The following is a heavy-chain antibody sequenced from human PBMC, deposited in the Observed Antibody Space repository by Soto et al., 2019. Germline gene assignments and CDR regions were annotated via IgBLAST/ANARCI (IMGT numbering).Heavy chain of an antibody. CDR3: ARTSRGYSYGPDY. J-gene: IGHJ4*02. Sequence: SETLSLTCTVSGGSXSRYYWSWIRQPPGKGLEWIGYIYYSGSTNYNPSLKSRVTISVDTSKNQFSLKLSSVTAADTAVYYCARTSRGYSYGPDYWGQGTLVTVSS. CDR2: IYYSGST. D-gene: IGHD5-18*01. V-gene: IGHV4-59*01. CDR1: GGSXSRYY.